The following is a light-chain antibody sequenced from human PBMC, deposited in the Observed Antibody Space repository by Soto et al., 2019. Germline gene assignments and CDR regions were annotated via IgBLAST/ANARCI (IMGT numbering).Light chain of an antibody. J-gene: IGLJ1*01. CDR3: SSYTSSSTYV. CDR2: DAS. CDR1: SSDVGGYNY. V-gene: IGLV2-14*01. Sequence: QSVLTQPASVSGSPGQSITISCTGTSSDVGGYNYVSWYQQHPGKAPKLMIYDASNRPSGVSNRFFGSKSGNTASLTISGLQAEDEADYYCSSYTSSSTYVFGTGTKVTVL.